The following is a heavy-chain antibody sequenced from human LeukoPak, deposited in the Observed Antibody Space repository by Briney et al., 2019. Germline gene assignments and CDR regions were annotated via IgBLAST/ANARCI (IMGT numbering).Heavy chain of an antibody. CDR3: ARGLRIAVAGNIDY. J-gene: IGHJ4*02. D-gene: IGHD6-19*01. Sequence: GGSLRLSCAASGFTFSSYGMSWVRQAPGKGLVWVAAISYDGPNKNYADSVKGRFTISRDNSKNTLYLQMNSLRAEDTAVYYCARGLRIAVAGNIDYWGQGTLVTVSS. V-gene: IGHV3-30*03. CDR1: GFTFSSYG. CDR2: ISYDGPNK.